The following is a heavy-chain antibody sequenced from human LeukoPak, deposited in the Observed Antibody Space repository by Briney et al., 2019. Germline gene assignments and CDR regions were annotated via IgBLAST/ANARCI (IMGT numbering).Heavy chain of an antibody. V-gene: IGHV4-39*01. Sequence: SETLSLICTVSGGSISSSSYYWGWIRQPPGKGLEWIGSIYYSGSTYYNPSLKSRVTISVDTSKNQFSLKLSSVTAADTAVYYCARVGQLEWLLHSTHNWFDPWGQGTLVTVSS. CDR2: IYYSGST. D-gene: IGHD3-3*01. J-gene: IGHJ5*02. CDR1: GGSISSSSYY. CDR3: ARVGQLEWLLHSTHNWFDP.